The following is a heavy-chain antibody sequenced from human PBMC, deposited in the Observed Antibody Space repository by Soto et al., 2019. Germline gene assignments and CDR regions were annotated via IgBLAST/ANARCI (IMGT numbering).Heavy chain of an antibody. Sequence: PGGSLRLSCAASGFTFSSYAMSWVRQAPGKGLEWVSAISGSGGSTYYADSVKGRFTISRDNAKNSLYLQMNSLRAEDTAVYYCARDPDRTPFDYWGQGTLVTVSS. V-gene: IGHV3-23*01. CDR1: GFTFSSYA. CDR2: ISGSGGST. J-gene: IGHJ4*02. CDR3: ARDPDRTPFDY.